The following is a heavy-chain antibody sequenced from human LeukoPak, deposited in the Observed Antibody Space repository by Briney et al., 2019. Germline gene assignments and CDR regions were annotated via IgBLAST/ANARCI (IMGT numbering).Heavy chain of an antibody. CDR3: ARRVAAAGNDAFDI. Sequence: ASVKVSCKASGYTFTSYDINWVRQATGQGLEWMGWMNPNSGNTGYAQKFQGRVTMTRDMSTSTVYMELSSLRSEDTAVYYCARRVAAAGNDAFDIWGQGTMVTVSS. V-gene: IGHV1-8*01. D-gene: IGHD6-13*01. CDR1: GYTFTSYD. J-gene: IGHJ3*02. CDR2: MNPNSGNT.